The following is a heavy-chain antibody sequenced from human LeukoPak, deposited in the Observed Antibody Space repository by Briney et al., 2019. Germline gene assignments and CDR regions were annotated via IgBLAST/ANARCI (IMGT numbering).Heavy chain of an antibody. D-gene: IGHD6-6*01. CDR3: ARNRAGGAARPIDY. CDR2: ISGSGGST. CDR1: GFTFSSYA. Sequence: GGSLRLSCAASGFTFSSYAMSWVRQAPGKGLEWVSAISGSGGSTYYADSVKGRFTISRDNSKNTLYLQMNSLRAEDTAVYYCARNRAGGAARPIDYWGQGTLVTVSS. J-gene: IGHJ4*02. V-gene: IGHV3-23*01.